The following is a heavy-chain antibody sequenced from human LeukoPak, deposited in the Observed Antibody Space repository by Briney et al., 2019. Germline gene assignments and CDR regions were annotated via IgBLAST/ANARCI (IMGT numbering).Heavy chain of an antibody. CDR2: IIPIFGTA. CDR3: ARAYYYDSSGPREGAFDI. Sequence: ASVKVSCKASGGTFSGYAISWVRQAPGQGLERMGGIIPIFGTANYAQKFQGRVTITTDESTSTAYMELSSLRSEDTAVYYCARAYYYDSSGPREGAFDIWGQGTMVTVSS. D-gene: IGHD3-22*01. CDR1: GGTFSGYA. V-gene: IGHV1-69*05. J-gene: IGHJ3*02.